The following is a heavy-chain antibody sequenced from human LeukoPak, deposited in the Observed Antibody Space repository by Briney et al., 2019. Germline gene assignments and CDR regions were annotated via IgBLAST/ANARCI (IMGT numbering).Heavy chain of an antibody. CDR3: ARLPGYSSGWYDY. V-gene: IGHV3-48*03. D-gene: IGHD6-19*01. J-gene: IGHJ4*02. CDR2: ISSSGSTI. CDR1: GSTFSSYE. Sequence: PGGSLRLSCAASGSTFSSYEMNWVRQAPGKGLEWVSYISSSGSTIYYADSVKGRFTISRDNAKNSLYLQMNSLRAEDTAVYYCARLPGYSSGWYDYWGQGTLVTVSS.